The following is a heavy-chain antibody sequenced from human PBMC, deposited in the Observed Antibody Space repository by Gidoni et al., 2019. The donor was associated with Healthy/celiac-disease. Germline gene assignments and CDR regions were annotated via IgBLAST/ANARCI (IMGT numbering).Heavy chain of an antibody. CDR2: IYYSGST. CDR1: GGSISSSSYY. V-gene: IGHV4-39*01. D-gene: IGHD2-21*02. Sequence: QLQLQESGPGLVKPSETLSLTRTVSGGSISSSSYYWGWIRQPPGKGVGWFGSIYYSGSTYYHPSLKSRVPISLDTSKNQFSLKLCSLTAADTAVYYCASVYCGGDCYRPDAFYIWGQGTMVTVSS. J-gene: IGHJ3*02. CDR3: ASVYCGGDCYRPDAFYI.